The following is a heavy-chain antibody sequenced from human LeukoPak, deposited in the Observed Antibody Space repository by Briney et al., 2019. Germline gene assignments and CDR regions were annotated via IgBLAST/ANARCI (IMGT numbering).Heavy chain of an antibody. V-gene: IGHV3-7*01. Sequence: GGSLRLSCAAFGFTFSSSWMAWVRKAPGKGLEWLANIKEDGSEQYYVDSVKGRFTISRDNANNSLYLQMNSLRAEDTAVYYCASGEDYDSSGYRYFDYWGQGTLVTVSS. CDR3: ASGEDYDSSGYRYFDY. D-gene: IGHD3-22*01. J-gene: IGHJ4*02. CDR2: IKEDGSEQ. CDR1: GFTFSSSW.